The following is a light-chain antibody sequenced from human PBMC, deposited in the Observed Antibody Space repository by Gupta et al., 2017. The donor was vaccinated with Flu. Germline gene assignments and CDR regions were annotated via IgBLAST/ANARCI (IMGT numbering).Light chain of an antibody. V-gene: IGKV1-5*03. J-gene: IGKJ1*01. CDR3: QEDNFPPWT. CDR2: KAT. CDR1: QSISHW. Sequence: SASVGDRVTITCRASQSISHWLAWYQQKPGKAPKLLIYKATNLASGAPARFSGSGSGTEFTLTISSLQPDDSATYYCQEDNFPPWTFGRGTKVEVK.